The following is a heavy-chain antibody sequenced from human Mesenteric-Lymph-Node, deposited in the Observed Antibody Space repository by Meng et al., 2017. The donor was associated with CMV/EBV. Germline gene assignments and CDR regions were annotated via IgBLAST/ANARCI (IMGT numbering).Heavy chain of an antibody. V-gene: IGHV4-39*07. CDR3: AGAPYYPYSWFDP. CDR2: IFHSGGT. D-gene: IGHD3-22*01. CDR1: GCSISSSSYY. Sequence: SGCSISSSSYYWGWIRQPPGKGLEWCGNIFHSGGTYYNPSLKSRVTISVDTSKNQFSLKLSSVTAADTAVYFCAGAPYYPYSWFDPWGQGTLVTVSS. J-gene: IGHJ5*02.